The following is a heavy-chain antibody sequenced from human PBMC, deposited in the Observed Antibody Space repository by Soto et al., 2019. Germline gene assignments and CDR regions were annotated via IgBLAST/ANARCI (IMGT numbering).Heavy chain of an antibody. Sequence: GGSLRLSCAASGFSVISDYMIWVRQAPGKGLGWVSLIYSGGDTYYADSVKGRFTISRDISSSTIYLHMTSLRADDTAIYYCTRAGSDPGNFYISNYYAMDVWGRGTTVTVSS. CDR2: IYSGGDT. D-gene: IGHD3-10*01. CDR3: TRAGSDPGNFYISNYYAMDV. CDR1: GFSVISDY. V-gene: IGHV3-53*01. J-gene: IGHJ6*02.